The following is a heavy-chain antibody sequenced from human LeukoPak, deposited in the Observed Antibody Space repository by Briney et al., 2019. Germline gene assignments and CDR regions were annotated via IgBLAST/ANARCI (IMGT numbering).Heavy chain of an antibody. J-gene: IGHJ4*02. V-gene: IGHV3-30*18. CDR3: AKREAVTVTKEWDYLDY. D-gene: IGHD6-19*01. Sequence: GGSLRLSCAASGFTFSSYGMHWVRQAPGKGLEWVAVTSYDGTRQFYADSVKGRFTVSRDNSNNTVFLQMNSLRPEDAAVYYCAKREAVTVTKEWDYLDYWGQGTLVTVSS. CDR2: TSYDGTRQ. CDR1: GFTFSSYG.